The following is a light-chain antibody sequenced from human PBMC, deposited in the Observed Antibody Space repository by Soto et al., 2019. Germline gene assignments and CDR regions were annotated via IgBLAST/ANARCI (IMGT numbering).Light chain of an antibody. J-gene: IGKJ2*02. Sequence: EIVLTQSPGTLSLSPGERATLSCRASQSVSSSYLAWYQQKPGQAPRLLIYGASSRATGIPDRFSGSGSGTDFTLTISILEPEDFALYYCQQYGSAPRGTFGQGTKLEIK. CDR1: QSVSSSY. CDR3: QQYGSAPRGT. V-gene: IGKV3-20*01. CDR2: GAS.